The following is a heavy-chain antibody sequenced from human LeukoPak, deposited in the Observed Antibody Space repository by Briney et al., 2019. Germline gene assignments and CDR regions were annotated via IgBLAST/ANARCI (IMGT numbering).Heavy chain of an antibody. Sequence: PSETLSLTCAVYGGSFSGYYWSWIRQPPGKGLEWIGEINHSGSTNYNPSLKSRVTISVDTSKNQFSLKLSSVTAADTAVYYCATWTTVTTQIHWFDPWGQGTLVTVSS. J-gene: IGHJ5*02. V-gene: IGHV4-34*01. CDR1: GGSFSGYY. D-gene: IGHD4-17*01. CDR3: ATWTTVTTQIHWFDP. CDR2: INHSGST.